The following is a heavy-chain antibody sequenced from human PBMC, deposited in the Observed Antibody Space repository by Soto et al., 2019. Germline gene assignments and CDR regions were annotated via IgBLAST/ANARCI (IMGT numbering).Heavy chain of an antibody. D-gene: IGHD2-8*01. Sequence: QVQLVQSGAEVKKPGASVKVSCKASGYTFTTYDISWVRQAPGQGLEWMGRISTYNGNTNYPQSLQGRLTMTTDTSTAPGYMELRSLRSDDTAVYYWARDPYHVLMVNSPNLYGMDVWGQGTTVTLSS. J-gene: IGHJ6*02. V-gene: IGHV1-18*01. CDR3: ARDPYHVLMVNSPNLYGMDV. CDR2: ISTYNGNT. CDR1: GYTFTTYD.